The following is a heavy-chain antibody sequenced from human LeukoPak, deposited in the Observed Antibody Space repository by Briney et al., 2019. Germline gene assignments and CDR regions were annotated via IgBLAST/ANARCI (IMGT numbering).Heavy chain of an antibody. V-gene: IGHV1-24*01. J-gene: IGHJ6*02. D-gene: IGHD3-3*01. CDR1: GYTLTESS. CDR2: FDPEDGET. CDR3: ATDPPDITIYPGGMDV. Sequence: ASVKVSCKVSGYTLTESSMHWVRQAPGKGLEWMGGFDPEDGETIYAQKFQGRVTMTEDTSTDTAYMELSSLRSEDTAVYYCATDPPDITIYPGGMDVWGQGTTVTVSS.